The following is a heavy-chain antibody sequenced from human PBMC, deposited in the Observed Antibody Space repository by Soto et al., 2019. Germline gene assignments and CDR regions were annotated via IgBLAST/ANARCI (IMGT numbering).Heavy chain of an antibody. CDR3: ASVPRGGYCISTSCHSPFDY. CDR2: IIPIFGTA. Sequence: GASVKVSCKASGGTFSSYAISWVRQAPGQGLEWMGGIIPIFGTANYAQKFQGRVTITADESTSTAYMELSSLRSEDTAVYYCASVPRGGYCISTSCHSPFDYWGQGTLVTVSS. CDR1: GGTFSSYA. V-gene: IGHV1-69*13. J-gene: IGHJ4*02. D-gene: IGHD2-2*03.